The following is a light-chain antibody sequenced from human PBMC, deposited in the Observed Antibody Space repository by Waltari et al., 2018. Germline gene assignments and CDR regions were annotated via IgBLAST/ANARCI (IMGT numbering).Light chain of an antibody. J-gene: IGLJ3*02. CDR1: RSHIGSNT. CDR2: SNT. CDR3: AAWDDSLNGPV. V-gene: IGLV1-44*01. Sequence: QSVLPQPPSAYGTPGHRVTISCSELRSHIGSNTLNRYQKLPGPAPKLLIYSNTQRPSGVRDRFSGSKAGTSASRANSGLQSEDEADYYYAAWDDSLNGPVFGGGTKLTVL.